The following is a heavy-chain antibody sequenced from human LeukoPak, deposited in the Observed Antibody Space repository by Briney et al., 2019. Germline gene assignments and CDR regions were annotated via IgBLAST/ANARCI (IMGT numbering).Heavy chain of an antibody. CDR1: GFTFSSYA. CDR2: ISSSGGST. J-gene: IGHJ3*02. D-gene: IGHD2-2*01. Sequence: GGSLRLSCAASGFTFSSYAMSWVRQAPGKGLEWVSAISSSGGSTYYADSVKGRFTISRDNSKNTLYLQMNSLRAADTAVSYFAGVSSSIDIWGQGTMVTVSS. V-gene: IGHV3-23*01. CDR3: AGVSSSIDI.